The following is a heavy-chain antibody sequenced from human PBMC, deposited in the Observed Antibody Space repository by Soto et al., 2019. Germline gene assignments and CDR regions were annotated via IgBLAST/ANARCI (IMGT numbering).Heavy chain of an antibody. J-gene: IGHJ5*02. V-gene: IGHV3-49*04. D-gene: IGHD1-26*01. CDR1: GFTFGDYA. CDR3: TRVIGSWFDP. Sequence: GGSLRLSCTPSGFTFGDYAMSWVRQAPGRGLEWVGFIRSKAYGWTTEYAASMKGRFTISRDESRRIAYLQMNSLKTEDTAVYFCTRVIGSWFDPWGQGTVVTVSS. CDR2: IRSKAYGWTT.